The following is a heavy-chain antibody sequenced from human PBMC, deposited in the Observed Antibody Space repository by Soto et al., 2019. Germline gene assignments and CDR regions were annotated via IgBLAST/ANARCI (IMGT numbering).Heavy chain of an antibody. CDR3: AKVGRVGGASRPLGY. V-gene: IGHV3-23*01. D-gene: IGHD2-15*01. Sequence: EVQLLESGGGLVEPGGSLRLSCAASGITFSSYAMSWVRQAPGKGLEWVSAISGSGDSTYYGDSVKGRFTISRDNAKNTLYMQMNSLRAEDTAVYYCAKVGRVGGASRPLGYWGQGTLVTVSS. J-gene: IGHJ4*02. CDR2: ISGSGDST. CDR1: GITFSSYA.